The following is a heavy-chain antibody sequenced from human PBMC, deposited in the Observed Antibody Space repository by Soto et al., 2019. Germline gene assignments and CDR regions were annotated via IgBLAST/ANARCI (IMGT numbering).Heavy chain of an antibody. J-gene: IGHJ4*02. CDR2: INPSGGST. V-gene: IGHV1-46*01. CDR1: GYTFTSYY. D-gene: IGHD3-10*01. Sequence: GASVKVSCKASGYTFTSYYMHWVRQAPGQGLEWMGIINPSGGSTSYAQKFQGRVTMTRDTSTSTVYMELSSLRSEDTAVYYCARITMVRGVIIGFDYWGQGTLVTVSS. CDR3: ARITMVRGVIIGFDY.